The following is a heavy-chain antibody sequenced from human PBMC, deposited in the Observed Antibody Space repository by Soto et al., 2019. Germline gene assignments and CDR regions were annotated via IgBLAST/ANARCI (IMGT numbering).Heavy chain of an antibody. Sequence: GGSLRLSCAASGFTFSDQYMDWVRQAPGKGLEWVARTRNKANGYSTVYAASAKGRFTISRDDSRDSLYLQMNSLKTEDTAIYYCGVAGNFYGHWYIQHWGQGTLVTVSS. CDR2: TRNKANGYST. CDR3: GVAGNFYGHWYIQH. V-gene: IGHV3-72*01. J-gene: IGHJ1*01. CDR1: GFTFSDQY. D-gene: IGHD6-19*01.